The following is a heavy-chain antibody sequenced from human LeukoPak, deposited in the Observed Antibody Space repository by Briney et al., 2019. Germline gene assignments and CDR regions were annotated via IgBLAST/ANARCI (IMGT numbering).Heavy chain of an antibody. V-gene: IGHV3-23*01. CDR1: GFTFSIYA. CDR3: AKGPYYDSSGYYGGNFDY. D-gene: IGHD3-22*01. CDR2: ISGSGGST. J-gene: IGHJ4*02. Sequence: QSGGSLRLSCAASGFTFSIYAMSWVRQAPGKGLQWVSAISGSGGSTYFADSVKGRFTISRGNSKNTLYLQMNSLRAEDTAVYYCAKGPYYDSSGYYGGNFDYWGQGTLVTVSS.